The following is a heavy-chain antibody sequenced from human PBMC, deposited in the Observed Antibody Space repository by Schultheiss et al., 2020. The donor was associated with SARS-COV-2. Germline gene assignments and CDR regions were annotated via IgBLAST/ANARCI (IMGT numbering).Heavy chain of an antibody. V-gene: IGHV4-38-2*02. J-gene: IGHJ6*02. D-gene: IGHD6-13*01. CDR1: GYSISSGYY. CDR2: IYYSGST. CDR3: ARQPLSYSSSWFYGMDV. Sequence: SETLSLTCTVSGYSISSGYYWGWIRQPPGKGLEWIGYIYYSGSTNYNPSLKSRVTMSVDTSKNQFSLKLSSVTAADTAVYYCARQPLSYSSSWFYGMDVWGQGTTVTVSS.